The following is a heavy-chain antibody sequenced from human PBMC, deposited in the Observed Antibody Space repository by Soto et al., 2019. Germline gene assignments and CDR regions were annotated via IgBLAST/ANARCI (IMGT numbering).Heavy chain of an antibody. CDR3: ARVQVGASSFDY. V-gene: IGHV1-69*08. CDR1: GGTFSNST. CDR2: IIPSPART. J-gene: IGHJ4*02. D-gene: IGHD1-26*01. Sequence: QVQLVQSGAELRKPGSAVKLSCKASGGTFSNSTISWVRQIPGQGPEWMGRIIPSPARTIYSRKFRGRVTLTADKSTQTVYMTLSSLTTEDSGVYYCARVQVGASSFDYWGQGTRVTVSS.